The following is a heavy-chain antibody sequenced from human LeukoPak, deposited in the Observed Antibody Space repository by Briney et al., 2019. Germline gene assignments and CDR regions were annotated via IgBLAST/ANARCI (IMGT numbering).Heavy chain of an antibody. Sequence: SETLSLTCTVSGGSISSSSYYWGWIRQPPGKGLEWIGSIYYSGGTYYNPSLKSRVTISVDTSKNQFSLKLSSVTAADTAVYYCARHEYSSSWFFDYWGQGTLVTVSS. CDR3: ARHEYSSSWFFDY. V-gene: IGHV4-39*01. CDR1: GGSISSSSYY. D-gene: IGHD6-13*01. CDR2: IYYSGGT. J-gene: IGHJ4*02.